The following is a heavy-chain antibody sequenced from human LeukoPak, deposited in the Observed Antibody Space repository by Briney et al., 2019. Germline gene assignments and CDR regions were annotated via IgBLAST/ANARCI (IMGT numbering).Heavy chain of an antibody. D-gene: IGHD6-19*01. V-gene: IGHV3-48*04. CDR3: ALGWYAIDY. J-gene: IGHJ4*02. CDR2: ISSSGSTT. Sequence: PGGSLRLSCAVYGITFSRNSMNWVRQAPGKGLELVSYISSSGSTTYYAGSVKGRFTISRDNARNLVYLEMSSLRAEDTALYYCALGWYAIDYWGQGTLVTVSS. CDR1: GITFSRNS.